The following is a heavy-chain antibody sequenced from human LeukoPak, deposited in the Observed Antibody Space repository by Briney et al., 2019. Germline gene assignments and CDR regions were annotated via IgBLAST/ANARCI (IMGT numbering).Heavy chain of an antibody. Sequence: GGSLRLSCAASGFTFNTYSMNWVRQAPGKGLEWVSSINSGSTYKYYADSVKGRFTVSRDNAKNSLYLQMNSLRAEDTAVYYCARGPYSDYWGQGTLVTVSS. CDR1: GFTFNTYS. J-gene: IGHJ4*02. CDR2: INSGSTYK. CDR3: ARGPYSDY. V-gene: IGHV3-21*01. D-gene: IGHD2-21*01.